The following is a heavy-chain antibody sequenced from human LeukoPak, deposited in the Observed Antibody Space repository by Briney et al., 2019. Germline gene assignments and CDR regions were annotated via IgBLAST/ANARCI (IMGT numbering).Heavy chain of an antibody. D-gene: IGHD3-10*01. CDR2: IIPILGIA. J-gene: IGHJ4*02. V-gene: IGHV1-69*04. CDR1: GGTFSSYA. Sequence: EASVKVSCKASGGTFSSYAISWVRQAPGQGLEWMGRIIPILGIANYAQKFQGRVTITADKSTSTAYMELSSLRSEDTAVYYCARDPQNYGLYDYWCQGTLVTVSS. CDR3: ARDPQNYGLYDY.